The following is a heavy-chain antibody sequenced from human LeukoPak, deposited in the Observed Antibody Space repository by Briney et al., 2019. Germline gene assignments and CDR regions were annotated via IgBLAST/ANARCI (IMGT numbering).Heavy chain of an antibody. CDR3: ARGRTTVTTGYFDI. CDR1: GFTFSSYS. Sequence: GGSLRLSCAASGFTFSSYSMNWVRQAPGKGLEWVSSISSSSSYIYYADSVKGRFTISRDNAKNSLYLQMNSLRAEDTAVYYCARGRTTVTTGYFDIWGQGTMVTVSS. J-gene: IGHJ3*02. V-gene: IGHV3-21*01. CDR2: ISSSSSYI. D-gene: IGHD4-17*01.